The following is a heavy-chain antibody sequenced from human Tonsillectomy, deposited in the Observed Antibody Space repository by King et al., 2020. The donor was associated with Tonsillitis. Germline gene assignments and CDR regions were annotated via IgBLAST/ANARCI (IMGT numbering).Heavy chain of an antibody. CDR3: ARLRGALIVVVIGAFDI. V-gene: IGHV3-20*04. J-gene: IGHJ3*02. D-gene: IGHD3-22*01. CDR1: GFTFDDYD. Sequence: VQLVESGGGVVRPGGSLRLSCAASGFTFDDYDMSWVRQAPGKGLEWVSGIHWHGDSRRYADSVKGRFTISRDNAKNSLYLQMNSLRAEDTALYYCARLRGALIVVVIGAFDIWGQGTMVTVSS. CDR2: IHWHGDSR.